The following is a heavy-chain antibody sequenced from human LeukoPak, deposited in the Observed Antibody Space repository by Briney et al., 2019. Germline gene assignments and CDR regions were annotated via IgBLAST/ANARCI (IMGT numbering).Heavy chain of an antibody. Sequence: SVKVSCKASGGTFSSYAISWVRQAPGQGLDWMGRIIPIFGTANYAQKFQGRVTITTDESSSQAYRELSSLRSEDTAVYYCARGVYSSSAVGYWGQGTLVTVSS. CDR1: GGTFSSYA. V-gene: IGHV1-69*05. D-gene: IGHD6-6*01. CDR2: IIPIFGTA. CDR3: ARGVYSSSAVGY. J-gene: IGHJ4*02.